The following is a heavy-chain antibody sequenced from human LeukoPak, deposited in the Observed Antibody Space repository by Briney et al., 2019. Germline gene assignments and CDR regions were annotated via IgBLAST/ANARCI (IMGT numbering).Heavy chain of an antibody. J-gene: IGHJ3*02. CDR2: INPNSGGT. CDR1: GYTFTGYY. D-gene: IGHD1-20*01. V-gene: IGHV1-2*02. CDR3: ARDSGWYNSGTDAFDI. Sequence: ASVKVSCKASGYTFTGYYMHWVRQAPGQGLEWMGWINPNSGGTNYAQKFQGRVTMTRDTSISTAYMELSRLRSDDTAVYYCARDSGWYNSGTDAFDIWGQGTMVTVSS.